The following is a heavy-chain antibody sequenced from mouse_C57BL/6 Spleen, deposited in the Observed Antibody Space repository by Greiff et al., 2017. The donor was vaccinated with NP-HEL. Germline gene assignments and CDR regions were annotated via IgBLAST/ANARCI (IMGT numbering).Heavy chain of an antibody. CDR1: GYTFTSYW. CDR3: ARNIVVARAFDY. J-gene: IGHJ2*01. CDR2: IYPSDSET. Sequence: QVHVKQPGAELVRPGSSVKLSCKASGYTFTSYWMDWVKQRPGQGLEWIGNIYPSDSETHYNQKFKDKATLPVDKSSSTAYMQPSSLTSEDSAVYYCARNIVVARAFDYWGQGTTLTVSS. D-gene: IGHD1-1*01. V-gene: IGHV1-61*01.